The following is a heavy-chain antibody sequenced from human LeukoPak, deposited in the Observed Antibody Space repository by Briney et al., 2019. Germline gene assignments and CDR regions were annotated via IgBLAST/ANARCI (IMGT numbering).Heavy chain of an antibody. Sequence: PSETLSLTCTVSGYSISSGYYWGWIRQPPGKGLEWIGYIYHSGSTYYNPSLKSRVTISVDRSKNQFSLKLSSVTAADTAVYYCGRGGKYGTYPLYYYYGMDVWGQGTTVTVSS. CDR3: GRGGKYGTYPLYYYYGMDV. V-gene: IGHV4-38-2*02. D-gene: IGHD1-26*01. CDR1: GYSISSGYY. CDR2: IYHSGST. J-gene: IGHJ6*02.